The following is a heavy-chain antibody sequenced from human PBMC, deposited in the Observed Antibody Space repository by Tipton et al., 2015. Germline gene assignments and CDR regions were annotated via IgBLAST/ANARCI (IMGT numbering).Heavy chain of an antibody. CDR2: ISGSGFTI. D-gene: IGHD3-10*01. CDR1: GFTFSDYY. V-gene: IGHV3-11*01. CDR3: ARDVSFYYGSGSYRFDP. Sequence: SLRLSCAASGFTFSDYYMSWIRRAPGKGLEWVSFISGSGFTIYYADSVKGRFTISRDNAKSSLYLHMNSLRAEDTAVYYCARDVSFYYGSGSYRFDPWGQGTLVTVSS. J-gene: IGHJ5*02.